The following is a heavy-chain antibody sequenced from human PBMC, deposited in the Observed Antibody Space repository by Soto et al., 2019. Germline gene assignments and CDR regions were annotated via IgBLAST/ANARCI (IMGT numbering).Heavy chain of an antibody. D-gene: IGHD3-3*02. CDR1: GFTFSDYY. CDR2: ISGDSSYI. J-gene: IGHJ4*02. V-gene: IGHV3-11*06. Sequence: QVQLVESGGGLVKPGESLRLSCAASGFTFSDYYMSWIRQAPGKGLEWISMISGDSSYINNADSMEGRFTISRDNAKNSLYLEMTSLRAEDTAVYYCARYPPTYISSPYQTYDYWGLGALVTVSS. CDR3: ARYPPTYISSPYQTYDY.